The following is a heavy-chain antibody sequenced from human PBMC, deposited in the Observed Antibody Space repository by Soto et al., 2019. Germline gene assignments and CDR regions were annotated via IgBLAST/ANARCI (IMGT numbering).Heavy chain of an antibody. CDR1: GGTFSSYA. J-gene: IGHJ6*02. CDR2: IIPISDTT. CDR3: ARSQGSSTSLEIYYYYYYGMDV. D-gene: IGHD2-2*01. V-gene: IGHV1-69*01. Sequence: QVQLVQSGAEVQKPGSSVKVSCKASGGTFSSYAISWVRQAPGQGLEWMGGIIPISDTTNYAQKFQGRVTITADESTSTAYMELSSLRSEDTAVYYCARSQGSSTSLEIYYYYYYGMDVWRQGTTVTVSS.